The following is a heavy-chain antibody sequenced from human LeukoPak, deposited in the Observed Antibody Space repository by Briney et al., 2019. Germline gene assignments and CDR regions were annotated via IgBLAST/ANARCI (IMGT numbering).Heavy chain of an antibody. J-gene: IGHJ4*02. CDR3: ATTLGSGWKFDY. V-gene: IGHV3-30*03. CDR1: GFTFRNYG. D-gene: IGHD6-19*01. Sequence: GGSLRLSCAASGFTFRNYGIHWVRQAPGKGLEWVAVISYDGSKKYADSVKGRFTISRDNSKNTLYLQMNSLRTDDTAVYYCATTLGSGWKFDYWGQGTLVTVSS. CDR2: ISYDGSKK.